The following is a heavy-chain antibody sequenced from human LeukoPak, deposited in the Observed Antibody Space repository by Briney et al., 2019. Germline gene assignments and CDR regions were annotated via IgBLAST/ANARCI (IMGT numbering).Heavy chain of an antibody. J-gene: IGHJ4*02. CDR3: ARETIYSDSSGLAY. CDR1: GFTFSDYY. CDR2: ISSSSNTI. V-gene: IGHV3-11*01. Sequence: GGSLRLSCAASGFTFSDYYMNWIRQAPGKGLEWVSYISSSSNTIYYADSVKGRFSISRDDAKNSLYLQMNSLRAEDTAVYYCARETIYSDSSGLAYWGQGTLVTVSS. D-gene: IGHD3-22*01.